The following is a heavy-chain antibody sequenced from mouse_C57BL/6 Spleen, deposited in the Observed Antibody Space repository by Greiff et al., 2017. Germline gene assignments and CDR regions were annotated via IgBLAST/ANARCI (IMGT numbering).Heavy chain of an antibody. CDR3: ARGAY. V-gene: IGHV1-76*01. CDR1: GYAFTDYY. Sequence: QVQLLQSGAELVRPGASVKLSCKASGYAFTDYYINWVKQRPGQGLEWIARIYPGSGNTYYNEKFKGKATLTAEKSSSTAYMHLSSLTSEDSAVYFCARGAYWGQGTLVTVSA. CDR2: IYPGSGNT. J-gene: IGHJ3*01.